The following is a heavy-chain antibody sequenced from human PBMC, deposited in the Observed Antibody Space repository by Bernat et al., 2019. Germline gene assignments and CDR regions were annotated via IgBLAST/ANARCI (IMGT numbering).Heavy chain of an antibody. Sequence: QVQLVESGGDVVQPGRSLRLSCAASGFTFSSYAMHWVRQAPGKGLEWVAVISYDGSNKYYADSVKGRFTISRDNSKNTLYLQMNSLRAEDTAVYYCARDPSGGYFDWLLSWGQGTLVTVSS. CDR3: ARDPSGGYFDWLLS. V-gene: IGHV3-30-3*01. J-gene: IGHJ5*02. CDR2: ISYDGSNK. D-gene: IGHD3-9*01. CDR1: GFTFSSYA.